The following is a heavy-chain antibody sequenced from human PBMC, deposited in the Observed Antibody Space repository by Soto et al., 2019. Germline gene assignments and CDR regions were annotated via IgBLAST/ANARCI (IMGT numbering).Heavy chain of an antibody. V-gene: IGHV4-38-2*02. CDR2: IYYSGST. D-gene: IGHD3-10*01. Sequence: GSLRLSCTASGFTFSDYTMSWFRQAPGKGLEWIGSIYYSGSTYYNPSLKNRVTISVDTSKNQFSLKLSSVTAADTAVYYCATQFGELLMDVWGKGTTVTVSS. J-gene: IGHJ6*03. CDR1: GFTFSDYT. CDR3: ATQFGELLMDV.